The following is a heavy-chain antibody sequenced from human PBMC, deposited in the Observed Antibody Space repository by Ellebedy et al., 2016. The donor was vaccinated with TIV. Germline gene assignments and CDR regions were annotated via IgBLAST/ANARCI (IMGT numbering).Heavy chain of an antibody. V-gene: IGHV3-23*01. Sequence: GESLKISCSASGFTFNIYAMSWVRQAPGKGLEWVSLISASGDSTYYADSVKGRFTISRDNSKNTLYLQMNSLRAEDTAVYYCARDGGPIAAAADDWGQGTLVTVSS. D-gene: IGHD6-13*01. J-gene: IGHJ4*02. CDR3: ARDGGPIAAAADD. CDR2: ISASGDST. CDR1: GFTFNIYA.